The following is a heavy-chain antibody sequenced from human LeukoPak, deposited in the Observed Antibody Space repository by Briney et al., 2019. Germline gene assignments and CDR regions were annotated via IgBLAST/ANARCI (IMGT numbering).Heavy chain of an antibody. CDR1: GYTFTSYG. CDR3: ATVWFGELFQFDY. J-gene: IGHJ4*02. V-gene: IGHV1-8*03. CDR2: MNPNSGNT. D-gene: IGHD3-10*01. Sequence: PLASVKVSCKASGYTFTSYGISWVRQAPGQGLEWMGWMNPNSGNTGYAQKFQGRVTITRNTSISTAYMELSSLRSEDTAVYYCATVWFGELFQFDYWGQGTLVTVSS.